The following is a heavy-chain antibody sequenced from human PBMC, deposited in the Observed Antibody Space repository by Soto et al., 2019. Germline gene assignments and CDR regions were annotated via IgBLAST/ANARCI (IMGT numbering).Heavy chain of an antibody. CDR3: ARAGDDSSPPGFPANT. V-gene: IGHV1-69*05. D-gene: IGHD3-22*01. CDR1: GGTFSSYA. CDR2: IIPIFGTA. Sequence: QVQLVQSGAEVKKPGSSVKVSCKASGGTFSSYAISWVRQAPGQGLEWMGGIIPIFGTANYAQKFQGRVTSTXXEXTXXAYMELSSLRSEDTAVYYCARAGDDSSPPGFPANTWGQGTLVTVSS. J-gene: IGHJ4*02.